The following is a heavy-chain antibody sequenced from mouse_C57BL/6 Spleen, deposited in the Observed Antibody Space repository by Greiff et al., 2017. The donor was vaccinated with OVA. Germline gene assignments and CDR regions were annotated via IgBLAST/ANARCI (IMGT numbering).Heavy chain of an antibody. V-gene: IGHV1-82*01. Sequence: QVQLQQSGPELVKPGASVKISCKASGYAFSSSWMNWVKQRPGKGLEWIGRIYPGDGDTNYNGKFKGKATLTADKSSSTAYMQLSSLTSEDSAVYFCADGLAWFAYWSQGTLVTVSA. CDR2: IYPGDGDT. CDR3: ADGLAWFAY. J-gene: IGHJ3*01. CDR1: GYAFSSSW. D-gene: IGHD3-1*01.